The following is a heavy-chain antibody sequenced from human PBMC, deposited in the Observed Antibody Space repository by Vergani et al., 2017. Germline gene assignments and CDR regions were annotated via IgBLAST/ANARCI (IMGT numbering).Heavy chain of an antibody. D-gene: IGHD3-16*01. CDR2: ISYDGSNK. Sequence: VQLVESGGGLVQPGGSLRLSCAASGFTFSSYAMHWVRQAPGKGLEWVAVISYDGSNKYYADSVKGRFTISRDNSKNTLYLQMNSLRAEDTAVYYCAVIYDDDGFSPFWGQGTLVTVSS. CDR1: GFTFSSYA. J-gene: IGHJ4*02. CDR3: AVIYDDDGFSPF. V-gene: IGHV3-30-3*01.